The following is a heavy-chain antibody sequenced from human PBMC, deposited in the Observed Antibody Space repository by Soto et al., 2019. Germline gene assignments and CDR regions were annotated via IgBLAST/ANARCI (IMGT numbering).Heavy chain of an antibody. Sequence: EVQLVESGGGLVQPGGSLKLSCAASGFTFSGSAMHWVRQASGKGLEWVGRIRSKANSYATAYAASVKGRFTISRDDSKNTAYLQMNSLKTEDMAVYYCTRPGRGVDAFDIWGQGTMVTVSS. V-gene: IGHV3-73*02. D-gene: IGHD1-26*01. CDR1: GFTFSGSA. CDR2: IRSKANSYAT. CDR3: TRPGRGVDAFDI. J-gene: IGHJ3*02.